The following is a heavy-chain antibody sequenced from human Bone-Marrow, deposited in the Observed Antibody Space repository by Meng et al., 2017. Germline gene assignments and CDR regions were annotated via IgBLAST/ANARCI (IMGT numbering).Heavy chain of an antibody. V-gene: IGHV1-69*06. CDR1: GGTFSSYA. J-gene: IGHJ4*02. CDR3: ARVHGGYRRGYFDY. Sequence: SAKVSCKASGGTFSSYAISWVRQAPGQGLEWMGGIIPIFGTANYAQKFQGRVTITANKSTSTAYMELSSLRSEDTAVYYCARVHGGYRRGYFDYWGQGTLVTVSS. D-gene: IGHD5-12*01. CDR2: IIPIFGTA.